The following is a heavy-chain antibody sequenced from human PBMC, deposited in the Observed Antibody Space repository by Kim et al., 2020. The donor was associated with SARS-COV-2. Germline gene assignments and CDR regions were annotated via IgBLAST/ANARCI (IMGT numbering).Heavy chain of an antibody. V-gene: IGHV3-23*01. D-gene: IGHD3-3*01. Sequence: VKGRYTSARDNSKNTLYVQMNSLRAEDTAVYYCAKEDFARITIFGVVTYWGQGTLVTVSS. CDR3: AKEDFARITIFGVVTY. J-gene: IGHJ4*02.